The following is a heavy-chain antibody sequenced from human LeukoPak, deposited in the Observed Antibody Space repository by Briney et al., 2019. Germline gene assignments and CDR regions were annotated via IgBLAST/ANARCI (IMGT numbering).Heavy chain of an antibody. CDR2: IFPGDSET. Sequence: GESLKISCKGSGYRFTSYWIGWVRQMPGKGLEWMGIIFPGDSETRYSPSFQGQVTISADKSVSTAYLQWSSLKASDSAMYYCARLMSTMVRGAADYWGQGTLVTVSS. J-gene: IGHJ4*02. CDR1: GYRFTSYW. V-gene: IGHV5-51*01. D-gene: IGHD3-10*01. CDR3: ARLMSTMVRGAADY.